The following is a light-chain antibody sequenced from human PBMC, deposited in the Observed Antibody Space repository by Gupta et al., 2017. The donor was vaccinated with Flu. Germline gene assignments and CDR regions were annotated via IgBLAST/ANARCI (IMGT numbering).Light chain of an antibody. V-gene: IGKV4-1*01. CDR2: WAS. Sequence: DIVMTQSPDSLAVSLGERATINCKSSQSVLYSSNNKNYLAWYQQKPGQPPKLLIYWASTREFGVPDRFSGSGSGTDFTLTISILQAEDVAVYYCQQDDSTPLTFGQGTKVEIK. J-gene: IGKJ1*01. CDR3: QQDDSTPLT. CDR1: QSVLYSSNNKNY.